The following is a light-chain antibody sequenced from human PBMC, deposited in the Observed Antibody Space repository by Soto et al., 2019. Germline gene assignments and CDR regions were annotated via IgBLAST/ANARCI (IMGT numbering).Light chain of an antibody. Sequence: QSVLTQPASVSGSPGPSITISCTGISSDVGGYKYVSWYQQHPGFAPKLVIYDVNIRPSGVSNRFSGSKSGNTASLTISGLQAEDEADYYCSSYASSSTLDVLFGGGTKLTVL. V-gene: IGLV2-14*03. J-gene: IGLJ2*01. CDR2: DVN. CDR3: SSYASSSTLDVL. CDR1: SSDVGGYKY.